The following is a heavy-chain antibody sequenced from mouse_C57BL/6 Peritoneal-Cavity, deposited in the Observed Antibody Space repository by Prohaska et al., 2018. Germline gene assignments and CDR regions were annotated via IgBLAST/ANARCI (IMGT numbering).Heavy chain of an antibody. CDR3: ARNFGY. CDR2: ISYDGSN. V-gene: IGHV3-6*01. J-gene: IGHJ2*01. CDR1: GYSITSGYY. Sequence: DVQLQESGPGLVKPSQSLSLTCSVTGYSITSGYYCNWIRQFPGNKLEWMGYISYDGSNNYNPSLKNRISITRDTSKNQFFLKLNSVTTEDTATYYCARNFGYWGQGTTLTVSS.